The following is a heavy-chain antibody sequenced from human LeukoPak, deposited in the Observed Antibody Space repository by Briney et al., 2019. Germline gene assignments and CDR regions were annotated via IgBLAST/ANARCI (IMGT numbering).Heavy chain of an antibody. CDR2: ISSSGSTI. CDR3: ARDTDIVVVPAATPYYYYGMGV. Sequence: GGSLRLSCAASGFTFSDYYMSWIRQAPGKGLEWVSYISSSGSTIYYADSVKGRFTISRDNAKNSLYLQMNSLRAEDTAVYYCARDTDIVVVPAATPYYYYGMGVWGQGTTVTVSS. D-gene: IGHD2-2*01. J-gene: IGHJ6*02. V-gene: IGHV3-11*01. CDR1: GFTFSDYY.